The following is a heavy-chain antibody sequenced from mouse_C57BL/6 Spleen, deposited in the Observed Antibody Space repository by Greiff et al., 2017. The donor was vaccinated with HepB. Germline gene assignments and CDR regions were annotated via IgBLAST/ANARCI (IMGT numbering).Heavy chain of an antibody. J-gene: IGHJ4*01. CDR1: GYTFTSYW. D-gene: IGHD2-5*01. CDR2: IDPSDSET. V-gene: IGHV1-52*01. CDR3: ARLGVSNPYYAMGY. Sequence: QVQLQQPGAELVRPGSSVKLSCKASGYTFTSYWMHWVKQRPIQGLEWIGNIDPSDSETHYNQKFKDKATLTVDKSSSTAYMQLSSLTSEDSAVYYCARLGVSNPYYAMGYWGQGTSVTVSS.